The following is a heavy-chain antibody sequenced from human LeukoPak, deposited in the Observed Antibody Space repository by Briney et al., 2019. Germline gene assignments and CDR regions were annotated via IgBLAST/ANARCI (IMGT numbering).Heavy chain of an antibody. D-gene: IGHD3-10*01. Sequence: GGSLRLSCAASGFTFSSYGLTWVRQAPGKGLEWVSAISGSGGSTYYADSVKGRFTISRDNSKNTLYLQMNSLRAEDTAVYYCAKGRYGSGSYSGWFDPWGQGTLVTVSS. CDR3: AKGRYGSGSYSGWFDP. CDR2: ISGSGGST. V-gene: IGHV3-23*01. J-gene: IGHJ5*02. CDR1: GFTFSSYG.